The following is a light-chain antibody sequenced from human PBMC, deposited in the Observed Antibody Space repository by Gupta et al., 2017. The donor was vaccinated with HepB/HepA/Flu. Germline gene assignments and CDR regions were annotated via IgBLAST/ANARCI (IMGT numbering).Light chain of an antibody. Sequence: QSVFTQSPSVAAPPGLNVTISCSGSSSSFRNAFVAWYQQLPGKAPKLLIYENNERPSGIPDRFSGSKSGTTATLDITGLQTGDEADYYCGTEDSSLAVYVFGPGTKVTVL. CDR2: ENN. V-gene: IGLV1-51*02. CDR3: GTEDSSLAVYV. J-gene: IGLJ1*01. CDR1: SSSFRNAF.